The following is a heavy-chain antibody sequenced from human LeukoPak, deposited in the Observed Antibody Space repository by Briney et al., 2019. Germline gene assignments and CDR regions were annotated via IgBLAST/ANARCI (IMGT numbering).Heavy chain of an antibody. CDR3: AGAVIYCSGGSCYHNWFDP. D-gene: IGHD2-15*01. CDR1: SGSISSGGYS. J-gene: IGHJ5*02. CDR2: ISHSRIT. V-gene: IGHV4-30-2*01. Sequence: SQTLSLTCAVSSGSISSGGYSWSWIRQPPGKGLEWIGYISHSRITYYNPSLKSRISISIDTSKNQFSLKLSSVTAADTAVYYCAGAVIYCSGGSCYHNWFDPWGQGTLVTVSS.